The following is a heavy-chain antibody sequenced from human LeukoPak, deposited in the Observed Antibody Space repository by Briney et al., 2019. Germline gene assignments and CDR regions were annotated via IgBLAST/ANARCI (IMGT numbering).Heavy chain of an antibody. D-gene: IGHD3-10*01. CDR3: ARDRFGHRLDY. CDR1: GFTLRNYG. V-gene: IGHV3-30*02. Sequence: GGSLRLSCAASGFTLRNYGMHWVRQAPGKGLEWVAFIPYDENNKYYADSVKGRFTISRDNSKNTLYLQMNSLRAEDTAFYYCARDRFGHRLDYWGQGTLVTVSS. CDR2: IPYDENNK. J-gene: IGHJ4*02.